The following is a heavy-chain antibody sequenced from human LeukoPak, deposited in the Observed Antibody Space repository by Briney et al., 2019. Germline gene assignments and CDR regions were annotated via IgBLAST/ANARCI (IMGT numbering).Heavy chain of an antibody. V-gene: IGHV1-18*01. D-gene: IGHD3-10*01. CDR2: INVYNGDT. CDR3: ARDGGHGSGSYYNVGVDY. Sequence: GASVKVSCKASGYTFTSYGISWVRQAPGQGLEWMAWINVYNGDTYYAQKFQGRVTMTTDTSTSTAYMELRSLRADDTAVYYCARDGGHGSGSYYNVGVDYWGQGTLVTVSS. CDR1: GYTFTSYG. J-gene: IGHJ4*02.